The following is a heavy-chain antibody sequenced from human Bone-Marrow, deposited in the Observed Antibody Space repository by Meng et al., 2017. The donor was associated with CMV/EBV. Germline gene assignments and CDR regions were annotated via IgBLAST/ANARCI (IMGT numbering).Heavy chain of an antibody. J-gene: IGHJ3*02. Sequence: ASVKVSCKASGYSFSNFYMHWVRQAPGQGLEWMGIINPSGGSTSYAQKFQGRVTMTRDTSTSTVYMELSSLRSEDTAMYYCARRVGANAFDIWGQGTMVTVSS. CDR3: ARRVGANAFDI. CDR1: GYSFSNFY. V-gene: IGHV1-46*01. CDR2: INPSGGST. D-gene: IGHD1-26*01.